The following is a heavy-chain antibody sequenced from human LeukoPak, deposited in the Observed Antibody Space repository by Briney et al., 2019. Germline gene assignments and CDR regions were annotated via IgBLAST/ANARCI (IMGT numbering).Heavy chain of an antibody. D-gene: IGHD6-6*01. CDR2: INHRGST. CDR1: GGSFSGYH. J-gene: IGHJ4*02. CDR3: ARGRGAARFVTIEFDY. V-gene: IGHV4-34*01. Sequence: SETLSLTCAVYGGSFSGYHWSWIRQPPGKGLEWIGEINHRGSTNYNPSLKSRVSMSVDTSKNQFSLKLSSVTAADTAVYYCARGRGAARFVTIEFDYWGQGALVTVSS.